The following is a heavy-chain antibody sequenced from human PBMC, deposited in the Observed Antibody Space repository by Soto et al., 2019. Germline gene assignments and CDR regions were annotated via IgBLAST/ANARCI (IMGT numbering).Heavy chain of an antibody. D-gene: IGHD4-4*01. CDR2: IYYSGST. V-gene: IGHV4-59*01. Sequence: SETLSLTCTVSGGSISSYYWSWIRQPPGKGLEWIGYIYYSGSTNYNPSLKSRVTISVDTSKNQFSLKLSSVTAADTAVYYCARSPYYSNFDYWGQGTLVTVPQ. J-gene: IGHJ4*02. CDR1: GGSISSYY. CDR3: ARSPYYSNFDY.